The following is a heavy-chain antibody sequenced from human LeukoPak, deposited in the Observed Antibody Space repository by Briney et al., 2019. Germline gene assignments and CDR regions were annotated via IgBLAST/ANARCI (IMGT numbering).Heavy chain of an antibody. CDR2: IIPILGIA. J-gene: IGHJ4*02. D-gene: IGHD6-13*01. Sequence: SVKVSCKASGGTFSSYAISWVRQAPGQGLEWMGRIIPILGIANYAQKFQGRVTITADKSTSTAYMELSSLRSEDTAVYYCARGNPQVAAPSDYWGQGTLVTVSS. CDR1: GGTFSSYA. CDR3: ARGNPQVAAPSDY. V-gene: IGHV1-69*04.